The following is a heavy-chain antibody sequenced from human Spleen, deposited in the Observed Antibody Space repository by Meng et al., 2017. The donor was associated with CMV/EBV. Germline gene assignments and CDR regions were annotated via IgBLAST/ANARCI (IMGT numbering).Heavy chain of an antibody. J-gene: IGHJ4*02. CDR3: ASRDTYSSPDY. V-gene: IGHV3-23*03. Sequence: LSLTCAASGFTFSSYEMTWVRQAPGKGLEWVSVIYSGGGRTYYADSVKGRFTISRDNSKNTLYLQMNSLRAEDTAVYYCASRDTYSSPDYWGQGTLVTVSS. CDR2: IYSGGGRT. D-gene: IGHD6-19*01. CDR1: GFTFSSYE.